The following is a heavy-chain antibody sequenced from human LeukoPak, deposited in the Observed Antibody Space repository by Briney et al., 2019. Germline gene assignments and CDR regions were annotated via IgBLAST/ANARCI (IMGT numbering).Heavy chain of an antibody. D-gene: IGHD1-26*01. V-gene: IGHV3-7*03. CDR1: GFTFSNYW. Sequence: GGSLRLSCAASGFTFSNYWMSWVRQAPGKGLEWVANIKEDGSEKYYVDSVKGRFTISRDNAKNSLSLQVNSLRAEDTAVYYCAKDSKIVGATFRSYHYMDVWGKGTAVTVSS. J-gene: IGHJ6*03. CDR3: AKDSKIVGATFRSYHYMDV. CDR2: IKEDGSEK.